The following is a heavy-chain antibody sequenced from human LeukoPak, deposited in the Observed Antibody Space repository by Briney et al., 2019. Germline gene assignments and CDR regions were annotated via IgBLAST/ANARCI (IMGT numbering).Heavy chain of an antibody. V-gene: IGHV4-38-2*02. CDR2: ISHSWST. D-gene: IGHD1-1*01. CDR3: ARVNAPVATFDY. J-gene: IGHJ4*02. CDR1: GYSISSTYY. Sequence: SETLSLTCTVSGYSISSTYYGAWIRQPPGKGLEWIATISHSWSTYYTPSLESRLTISLDTSRNHFSLRLSSVTAADTAVYYCARVNAPVATFDYWGLGTLVAVSS.